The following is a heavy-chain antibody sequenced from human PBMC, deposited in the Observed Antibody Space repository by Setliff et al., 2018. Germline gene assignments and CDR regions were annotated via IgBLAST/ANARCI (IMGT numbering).Heavy chain of an antibody. V-gene: IGHV4-4*07. CDR1: GGSISSYY. D-gene: IGHD3-10*01. CDR3: ARGIITMVRGVITFSYYFDY. Sequence: PSETLSLTCTVSGGSISSYYWSWIRQPAGKGLEWIGRIYTSGSTNYSPSLKSRVTMSVDTSKNQFSLKLSSVTAADTAVYYCARGIITMVRGVITFSYYFDYWGQGTLVTVSS. J-gene: IGHJ4*02. CDR2: IYTSGST.